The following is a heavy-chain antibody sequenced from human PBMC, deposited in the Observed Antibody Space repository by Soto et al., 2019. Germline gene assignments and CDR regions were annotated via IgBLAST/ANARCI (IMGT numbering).Heavy chain of an antibody. D-gene: IGHD6-13*01. J-gene: IGHJ6*02. V-gene: IGHV1-46*01. CDR2: INASGGST. CDR3: ARGSSSWPYYYGLDV. Sequence: SSVKVSCKAFGYIFTNYYIHWVRQAPGQGLEWMGRINASGGSTTYAQKFQGRVTMPSDTSTSTVYMELSSLRSEDTAVYYCARGSSSWPYYYGLDVWGQATTVTVSS. CDR1: GYIFTNYY.